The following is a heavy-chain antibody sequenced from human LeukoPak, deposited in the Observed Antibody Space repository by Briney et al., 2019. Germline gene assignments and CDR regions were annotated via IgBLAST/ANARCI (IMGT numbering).Heavy chain of an antibody. CDR2: ISAYNGNT. Sequence: ASVKVSCKASGYTFTSYGISWVRQAPGQGLEWMGWISAYNGNTNYAQKLQGRVTMTTDTSTSTAYMELRSLRFDDTAVYYCARDLGPRSSSSRSDPWGQGTLVTVSS. CDR1: GYTFTSYG. D-gene: IGHD6-6*01. J-gene: IGHJ5*02. V-gene: IGHV1-18*01. CDR3: ARDLGPRSSSSRSDP.